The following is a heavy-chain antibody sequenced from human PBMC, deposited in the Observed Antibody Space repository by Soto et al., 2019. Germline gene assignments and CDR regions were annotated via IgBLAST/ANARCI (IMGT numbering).Heavy chain of an antibody. Sequence: GGSLRLSCTASGFTFSTYSMNLVRQAPGKGLEWVSFITTSSSTIYYADSVKGRFTISRDNAKNSLYLQMNSLRDEDTAVYYYAGGGVRGVITRTRDYYGMDVWGQGTTVTVSS. CDR1: GFTFSTYS. CDR3: AGGGVRGVITRTRDYYGMDV. V-gene: IGHV3-48*02. D-gene: IGHD3-10*01. CDR2: ITTSSSTI. J-gene: IGHJ6*02.